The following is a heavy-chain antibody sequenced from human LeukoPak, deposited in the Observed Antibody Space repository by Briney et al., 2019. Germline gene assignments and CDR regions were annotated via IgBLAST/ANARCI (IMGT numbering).Heavy chain of an antibody. CDR2: INPSGGST. V-gene: IGHV1-46*01. CDR1: GYTFTSYY. J-gene: IGHJ5*02. D-gene: IGHD3-22*01. Sequence: ASVKVSCKASGYTFTSYYMHWVRQAPGQGLEWMGIINPSGGSTSYAQKFQGRVTMTRDTSTSTVYMELSSLRSEDTAVYYCARLGDSSGYFSNYFDPWGQGTLVTVSS. CDR3: ARLGDSSGYFSNYFDP.